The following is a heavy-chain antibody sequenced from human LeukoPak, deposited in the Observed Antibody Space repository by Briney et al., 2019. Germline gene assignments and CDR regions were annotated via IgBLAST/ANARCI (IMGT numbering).Heavy chain of an antibody. V-gene: IGHV4-34*01. CDR2: INHVGST. CDR3: ATHRVVRGIIAY. Sequence: SETLSLTCAVYGGSFSGFYWSWIRQTPGKGLEWIGEINHVGSTNYNPPLKSRVTISIDTPENQFSLKLSSVTAADTAVYYCATHRVVRGIIAYWGQGTLVTVSS. CDR1: GGSFSGFY. J-gene: IGHJ4*02. D-gene: IGHD3-10*01.